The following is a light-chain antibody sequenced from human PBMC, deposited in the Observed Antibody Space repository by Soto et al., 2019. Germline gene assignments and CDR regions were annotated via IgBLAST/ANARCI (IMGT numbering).Light chain of an antibody. CDR1: QSVSSY. CDR3: QQRSNWPPYT. V-gene: IGKV3-11*01. J-gene: IGKJ2*01. Sequence: EIVLTQSPATLSLSPGERATLSCRASQSVSSYLAWYQQKPGQAPRLLIYDASNMATGIPARFSGSGSGTDFTLTISSLEPEDFAVYYCQQRSNWPPYTFGQGTKLETK. CDR2: DAS.